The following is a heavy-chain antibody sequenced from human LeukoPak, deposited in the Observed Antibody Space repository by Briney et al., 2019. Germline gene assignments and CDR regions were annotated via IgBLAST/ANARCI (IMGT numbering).Heavy chain of an antibody. CDR2: IHFNGNT. V-gene: IGHV4-39*01. CDR1: GDSISGGTFY. J-gene: IGHJ4*02. Sequence: SETLSLTCTVSGDSISGGTFYWGWVRQPPGQGLEWIGSIHFNGNTYYNPSLKSPVTISVDMPKNQFSLNLSSVTVADTAVYYCAGRVGATVWTGLHFWGQGILVTVSS. D-gene: IGHD1-26*01. CDR3: AGRVGATVWTGLHF.